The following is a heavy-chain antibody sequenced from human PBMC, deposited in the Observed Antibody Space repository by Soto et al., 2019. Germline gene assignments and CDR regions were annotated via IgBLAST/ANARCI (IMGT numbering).Heavy chain of an antibody. CDR2: INAGNGNT. Sequence: XSVKGSYKASGYTFTSYAKHLVRQAPGQRLEWMGWINAGNGNTEYSQKFQGRVTITRDTSASTAYMDMSSLRSEDTAVYYCARSIVVVTALDYWGQGTLVTVSS. J-gene: IGHJ4*02. CDR3: ARSIVVVTALDY. V-gene: IGHV1-3*01. D-gene: IGHD2-21*02. CDR1: GYTFTSYA.